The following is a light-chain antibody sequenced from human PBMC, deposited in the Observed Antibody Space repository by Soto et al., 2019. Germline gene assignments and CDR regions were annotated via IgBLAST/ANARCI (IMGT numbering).Light chain of an antibody. CDR2: DVS. J-gene: IGLJ2*01. CDR1: SSDVGAYNY. Sequence: QSVLTQPASVSGSPGQSITISCTGTSSDVGAYNYVSWYQQHPGKATKLMIYDVSNRPSGVSDRFSGSKSGNTASLTISGLQAEDEADYYCSSYISSSTSVVFGGGTKVTVL. V-gene: IGLV2-14*01. CDR3: SSYISSSTSVV.